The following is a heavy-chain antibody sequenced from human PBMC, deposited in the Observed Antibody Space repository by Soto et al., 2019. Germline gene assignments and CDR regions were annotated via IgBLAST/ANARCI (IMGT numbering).Heavy chain of an antibody. V-gene: IGHV1-8*01. D-gene: IGHD3-22*01. CDR1: GYTFTRYD. Sequence: ASVKVSCKASGYTFTRYDINWVRQATGQGLEWMGWMNPNSGNTGYAQKFQGRVTMTRNTSISTAYMELSSLRSEDTAVYYCARVQLYYNDISGRPLNAFDVWGQETMVTVSS. CDR2: MNPNSGNT. CDR3: ARVQLYYNDISGRPLNAFDV. J-gene: IGHJ3*01.